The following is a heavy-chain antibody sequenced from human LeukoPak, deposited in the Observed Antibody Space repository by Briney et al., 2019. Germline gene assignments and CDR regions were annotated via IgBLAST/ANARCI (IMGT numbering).Heavy chain of an antibody. D-gene: IGHD2-2*01. Sequence: PGGSLRLSCAASGFTFSSYAMSWVRQAPGKGLEWVSAISGSGGSTYYADSVKGRFTISRDNSKNTLYLQINSLRAEDTAVYYCAIEGGYCSSTSCSYFDYWGQGTLVTVSS. J-gene: IGHJ4*02. CDR1: GFTFSSYA. V-gene: IGHV3-23*01. CDR3: AIEGGYCSSTSCSYFDY. CDR2: ISGSGGST.